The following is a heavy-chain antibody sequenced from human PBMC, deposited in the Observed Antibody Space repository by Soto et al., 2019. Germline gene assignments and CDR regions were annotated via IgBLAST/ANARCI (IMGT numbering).Heavy chain of an antibody. V-gene: IGHV6-1*01. CDR1: GDSVSSNNAA. J-gene: IGHJ6*02. Sequence: PSQTLSLTCAISGDSVSSNNAAWTWIRQSPSRGLEWLGRTYYRSKWYNDYALSVKSRITINPDTSKNQFSLQLNSVTPEDTALYYCARSRSDTVATIGLDVWGQGTTVTVSS. CDR3: ARSRSDTVATIGLDV. D-gene: IGHD5-12*01. CDR2: TYYRSKWYN.